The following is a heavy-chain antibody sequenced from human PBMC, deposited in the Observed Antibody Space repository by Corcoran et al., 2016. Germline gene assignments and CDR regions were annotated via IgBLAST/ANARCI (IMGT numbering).Heavy chain of an antibody. D-gene: IGHD5-12*01. CDR2: ISYDGSNK. J-gene: IGHJ4*02. Sequence: QVQLVESGGGVVQPGRSLRLSCAASGFTFSSYGMHWVRQAPGTGLEWVAVISYDGSNKYYADSVKGRFTISRDNSKNTLYLQMNSLRDEDTAVYYCAKGSGYVGDFDYWGQGTLVTVSS. CDR3: AKGSGYVGDFDY. V-gene: IGHV3-30*18. CDR1: GFTFSSYG.